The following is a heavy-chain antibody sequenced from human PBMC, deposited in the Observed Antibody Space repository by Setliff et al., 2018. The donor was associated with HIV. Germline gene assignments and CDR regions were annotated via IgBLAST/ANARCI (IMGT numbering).Heavy chain of an antibody. J-gene: IGHJ4*02. CDR3: ARNRERSSSSGRFDY. V-gene: IGHV3-21*01. CDR1: GFTFSSSW. D-gene: IGHD6-6*01. CDR2: ISSGSNYI. Sequence: LRLSCAASGFTFSSSWMSWVRQAPGKGLEWVSFISSGSNYIYYADSVRGRFTISRDNAKNSLYLQMNSLRAEDTAVYFCARNRERSSSSGRFDYWGQGTLVTVSS.